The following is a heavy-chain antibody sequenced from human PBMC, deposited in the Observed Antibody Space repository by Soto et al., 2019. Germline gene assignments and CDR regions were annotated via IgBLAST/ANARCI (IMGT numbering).Heavy chain of an antibody. D-gene: IGHD3-3*01. Sequence: GASVKVSCKASGYTFTSYYMHWVRQAPGQGLEWMGIINPSGGSTSYAQKFQGRVTMTRDTSTSTVYMELSSLRSEDTAVYYCAREPVLRFLEWLSNYYYGMDVWGQGTTVTVSS. CDR1: GYTFTSYY. CDR2: INPSGGST. V-gene: IGHV1-46*01. CDR3: AREPVLRFLEWLSNYYYGMDV. J-gene: IGHJ6*02.